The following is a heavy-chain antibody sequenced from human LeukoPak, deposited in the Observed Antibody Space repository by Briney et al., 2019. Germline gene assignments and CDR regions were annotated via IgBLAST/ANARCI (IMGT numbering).Heavy chain of an antibody. Sequence: SQTLSLTCAISGDSVSSNNGAWNWVRQSPSRGLEWLGRTYYRSKWYYDYAESMKGRITISPDTSKNQSSLQLTSVTPEDTAVYYCTRDLGASGWYTFDYWGQGTLVTVSS. D-gene: IGHD6-19*01. CDR3: TRDLGASGWYTFDY. CDR1: GDSVSSNNGA. J-gene: IGHJ4*02. V-gene: IGHV6-1*01. CDR2: TYYRSKWYY.